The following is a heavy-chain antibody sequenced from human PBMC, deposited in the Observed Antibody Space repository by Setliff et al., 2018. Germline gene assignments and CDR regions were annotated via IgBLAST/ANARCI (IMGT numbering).Heavy chain of an antibody. J-gene: IGHJ6*03. Sequence: SETLSLTCVVSGVSISSTSYHWNWIRQRPGKGLEWIGYIYYSGSTHYRPSLKSRLTISVDTSKNHFSLKLNSVTAADTAVYYCARGDSFYYFMDVWGKGTTVTVSS. CDR1: GVSISSTSYH. V-gene: IGHV4-31*11. CDR3: ARGDSFYYFMDV. CDR2: IYYSGST.